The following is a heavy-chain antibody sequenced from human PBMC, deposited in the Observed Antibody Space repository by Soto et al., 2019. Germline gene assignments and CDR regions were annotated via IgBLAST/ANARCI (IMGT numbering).Heavy chain of an antibody. D-gene: IGHD6-19*01. V-gene: IGHV3-33*01. CDR1: GFTFSSYG. J-gene: IGHJ4*02. Sequence: QVQLLESGGGVVQPGRSLRLSCAASGFTFSSYGMHWVRQAPAKGLEWVAVIWYDGSNKYYADSVKGRFTISRDNSKNTLYLQMNSLRAEDTAVYYCARGVEQWLTNPSGFAYWGQGTLVTVSS. CDR3: ARGVEQWLTNPSGFAY. CDR2: IWYDGSNK.